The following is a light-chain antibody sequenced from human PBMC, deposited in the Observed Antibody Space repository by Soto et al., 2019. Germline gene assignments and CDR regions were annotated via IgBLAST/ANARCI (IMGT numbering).Light chain of an antibody. CDR2: AAS. J-gene: IGKJ1*01. CDR3: QQYDSTPRT. CDR1: RSITTSY. Sequence: ESVLTQSPGTLSLSPGERATLSCRASRSITTSYLAWYQQKPGQAPRLLIYAASSRATGIPDRFSGSGSGTDFTLIISRLEHEDFAVYYCQQYDSTPRTFGQGTKVDI. V-gene: IGKV3-20*01.